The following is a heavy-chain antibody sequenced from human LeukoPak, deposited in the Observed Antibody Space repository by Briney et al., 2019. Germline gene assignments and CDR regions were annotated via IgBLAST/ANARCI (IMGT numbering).Heavy chain of an antibody. CDR1: GFTFSSYA. Sequence: PGGSMRLSCAASGFTFSSYAMSWVRQAPGKGLEWVSAISGSGGSTYYADSVKGRFTISRDNSKNTLYLQMNSLRAEDTAVYYCAKDRGLLFGEFHDYWGQGTLVTVSS. CDR2: ISGSGGST. D-gene: IGHD3-10*02. V-gene: IGHV3-23*01. CDR3: AKDRGLLFGEFHDY. J-gene: IGHJ4*02.